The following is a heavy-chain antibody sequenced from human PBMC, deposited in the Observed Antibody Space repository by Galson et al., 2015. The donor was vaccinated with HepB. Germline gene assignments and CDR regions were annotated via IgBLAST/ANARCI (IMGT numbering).Heavy chain of an antibody. Sequence: CAISGDSVSSNSAAWNWIRQSPSRGLEWLGRTYYRSKWYNDYAVSVKSRITINPDTSKNQFSLQLNSVTPEDTAVYYCARSRGYSYGTGAYYYYGMDVWGQGTTVTVSS. J-gene: IGHJ6*02. CDR2: TYYRSKWYN. CDR3: ARSRGYSYGTGAYYYYGMDV. D-gene: IGHD5-18*01. CDR1: GDSVSSNSAA. V-gene: IGHV6-1*01.